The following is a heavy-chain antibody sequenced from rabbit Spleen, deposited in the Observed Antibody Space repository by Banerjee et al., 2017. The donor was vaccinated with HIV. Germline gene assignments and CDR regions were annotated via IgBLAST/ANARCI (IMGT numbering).Heavy chain of an antibody. CDR2: INTDNTST. V-gene: IGHV1S40*01. CDR1: GVSFSVSSY. Sequence: QSLEESGGDLVKPGASLTLTCIASGVSFSVSSYMCWVRQAPGKGLEWIACINTDNTSTWFASWAKGRFTISKASSTTVTLQMTSLTAADTATYFCARDSIASGTWWLFNLWGPGTLVTVS. D-gene: IGHD1-1*01. J-gene: IGHJ4*01. CDR3: ARDSIASGTWWLFNL.